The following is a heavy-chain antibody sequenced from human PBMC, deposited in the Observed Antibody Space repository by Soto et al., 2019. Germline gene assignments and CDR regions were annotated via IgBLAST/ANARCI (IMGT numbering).Heavy chain of an antibody. Sequence: SETLSLTCTVSGGSVSSSSYYWGWIRQPPGKGLEWIGSIYYSGSTYYNPSLKSRVTISVDTSKNQFSLKLSSVTAADTAVYYCARHISDLDVWGQGTTVTGSS. CDR1: GGSVSSSSYY. J-gene: IGHJ6*02. CDR2: IYYSGST. V-gene: IGHV4-39*01. CDR3: ARHISDLDV. D-gene: IGHD3-9*01.